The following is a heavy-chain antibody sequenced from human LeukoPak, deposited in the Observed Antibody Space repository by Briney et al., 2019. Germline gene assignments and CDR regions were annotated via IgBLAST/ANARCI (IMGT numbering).Heavy chain of an antibody. CDR3: AKAGPRYSSGWCYFDY. D-gene: IGHD6-19*01. CDR2: ISSSGSTI. CDR1: GFTFSSYE. J-gene: IGHJ4*02. Sequence: GGSLRLSCAASGFTFSSYEMNWVRQAPGKGLEWVSYISSSGSTIYYADSVKGRFTISRDNSKNTLYLQMNSLRAEDTAVYYCAKAGPRYSSGWCYFDYWGQGTLVTVSS. V-gene: IGHV3-48*03.